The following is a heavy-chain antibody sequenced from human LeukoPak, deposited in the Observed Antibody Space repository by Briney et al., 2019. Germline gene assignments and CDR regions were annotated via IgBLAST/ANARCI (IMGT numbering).Heavy chain of an antibody. CDR2: INHSGST. J-gene: IGHJ4*02. D-gene: IGHD2-15*01. CDR3: ARGLLGGTYFDY. Sequence: SETLSLTCAVYGGSFSGYYWSWIRQPPGKGLEWIGEINHSGSTNYNPSLKSRVTISVDTSKNQFSLKLSSVTAADTAVYSCARGLLGGTYFDYWGQGTLVTVSS. V-gene: IGHV4-34*01. CDR1: GGSFSGYY.